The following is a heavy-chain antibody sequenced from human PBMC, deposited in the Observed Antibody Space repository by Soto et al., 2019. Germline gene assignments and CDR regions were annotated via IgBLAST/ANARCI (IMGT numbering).Heavy chain of an antibody. J-gene: IGHJ4*02. D-gene: IGHD1-26*01. Sequence: QVQLVQSGAEVKKPGSSVKVSCKASGGAFNNYIFDWVRQAPGQGLGWMGGIIPMFGTPKYAQTFQDRITISADVSTGTAYMELTSLRFDDTAIYYCARGRDQPPVGLYFDSWGEGTRVTVSS. CDR2: IIPMFGTP. V-gene: IGHV1-69*01. CDR1: GGAFNNYI. CDR3: ARGRDQPPVGLYFDS.